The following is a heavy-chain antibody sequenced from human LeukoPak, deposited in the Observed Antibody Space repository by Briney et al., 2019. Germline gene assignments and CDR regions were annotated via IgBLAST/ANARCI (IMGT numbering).Heavy chain of an antibody. V-gene: IGHV4-59*01. J-gene: IGHJ4*02. D-gene: IGHD3-10*01. Sequence: SETLSLTCTVSDGSITSYYWSWIRQPPGKGLEWIGYINYSGNTNYNPSLKSRVTISVDTSKSQFSLNLTSVTAADTAVYYCASVPSYGSADYWGQGTLVTVSS. CDR1: DGSITSYY. CDR2: INYSGNT. CDR3: ASVPSYGSADY.